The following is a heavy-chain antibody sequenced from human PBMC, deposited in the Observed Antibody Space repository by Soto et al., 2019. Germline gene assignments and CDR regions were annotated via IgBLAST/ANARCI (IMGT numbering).Heavy chain of an antibody. Sequence: APVQVSCEDSGYTFASYGSSWVRQAPRQGLEWMGWISAYNGNTNYAQKLQGRVTMTTDTSTSTAYMELRSLRSDDTAVYYCARGRYDFWSGYYPLYWGQGTLVTVSS. CDR1: GYTFASYG. D-gene: IGHD3-3*01. V-gene: IGHV1-18*04. CDR3: ARGRYDFWSGYYPLY. CDR2: ISAYNGNT. J-gene: IGHJ4*02.